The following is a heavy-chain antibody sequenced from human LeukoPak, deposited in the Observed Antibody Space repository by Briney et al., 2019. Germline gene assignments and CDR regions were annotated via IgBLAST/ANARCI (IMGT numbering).Heavy chain of an antibody. CDR1: GFTFSSYS. Sequence: PGGSLRLSCAASGFTFSSYSMNWVRQAPGKGLEWVSVIYSGGSTYYADSVKGRFTISRDNSKNTLYLQMNSLRAEDTAVYYCASLPLVGVLYWGQGTLVTVSS. D-gene: IGHD1-26*01. CDR2: IYSGGST. J-gene: IGHJ4*02. V-gene: IGHV3-66*01. CDR3: ASLPLVGVLY.